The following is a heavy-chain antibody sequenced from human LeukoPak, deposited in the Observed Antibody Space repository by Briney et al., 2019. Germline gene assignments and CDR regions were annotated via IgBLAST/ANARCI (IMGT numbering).Heavy chain of an antibody. D-gene: IGHD3-3*01. Sequence: SETLSLTCTVSGGSISSGGYYWSWIRQHPGKGLEWIGYIYYSGSTYYNPSLKGRVTISVDTSKNQFSLKLSSVTAADTAVYYCARGTIFGVVMAYYGMDVWGQGTTVTVSS. V-gene: IGHV4-31*03. J-gene: IGHJ6*02. CDR1: GGSISSGGYY. CDR2: IYYSGST. CDR3: ARGTIFGVVMAYYGMDV.